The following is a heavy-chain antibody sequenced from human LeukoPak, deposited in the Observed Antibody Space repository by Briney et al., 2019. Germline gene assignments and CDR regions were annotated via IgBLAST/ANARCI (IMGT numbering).Heavy chain of an antibody. V-gene: IGHV1-8*01. CDR3: ARDSGWYYYYGMDV. CDR1: GYTFTSYD. D-gene: IGHD6-19*01. J-gene: IGHJ6*02. Sequence: GASVKVSCKASGYTFTSYDINWVRQATGQGLEWMGWMNPNSGNTGYAQKFQGRDTMTRNTSISTAYMELSSLRSEDTAVYYCARDSGWYYYYGMDVWGQGTTVTVSS. CDR2: MNPNSGNT.